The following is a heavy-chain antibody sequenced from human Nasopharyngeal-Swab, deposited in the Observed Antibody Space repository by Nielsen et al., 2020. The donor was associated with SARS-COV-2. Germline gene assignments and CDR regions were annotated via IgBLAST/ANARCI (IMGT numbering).Heavy chain of an antibody. CDR2: IYYSGST. V-gene: IGHV4-39*07. CDR1: AGSLSSSSYY. CDR3: ARAPVLPAATYYYYYMDV. Sequence: SETLSLTCTVSAGSLSSSSYYWGWIRQPPGKGLEWIGSIYYSGSTYYNPSLKSRVTISVDTSKNQFSLKLSSVTAADTAVYYCARAPVLPAATYYYYYMDVWGKGTTVTVSS. D-gene: IGHD2-2*01. J-gene: IGHJ6*03.